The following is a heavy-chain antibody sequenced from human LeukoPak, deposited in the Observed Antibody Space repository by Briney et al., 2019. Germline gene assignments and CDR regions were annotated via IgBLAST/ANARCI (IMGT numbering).Heavy chain of an antibody. Sequence: ASVKVSCKASGYTFSDYYIHWVRQAPGQGLEWMGWINPKSADTSYAQEFQGRVTMTRDTSISTAFIELSRLISDDTAVYYCARGPGLGVPAVILDYYGLDVWGQGTTVTVSS. CDR1: GYTFSDYY. J-gene: IGHJ6*02. D-gene: IGHD2-2*01. CDR3: ARGPGLGVPAVILDYYGLDV. CDR2: INPKSADT. V-gene: IGHV1-2*02.